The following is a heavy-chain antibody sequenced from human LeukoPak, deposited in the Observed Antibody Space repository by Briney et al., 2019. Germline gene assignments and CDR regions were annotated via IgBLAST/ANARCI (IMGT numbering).Heavy chain of an antibody. J-gene: IGHJ4*02. D-gene: IGHD5-12*01. CDR2: ISGSGGST. CDR1: GFNFTFYT. CDR3: AKDHSGYVTFDY. Sequence: GGSLRLSCAASGFNFTFYTMNWVRQAPGKGLEWVSAISGSGGSTYYADSVKGRFTISRDNSKNTLYLQMNSLRAEDTAVYYCAKDHSGYVTFDYWGQGTLVTVSS. V-gene: IGHV3-23*01.